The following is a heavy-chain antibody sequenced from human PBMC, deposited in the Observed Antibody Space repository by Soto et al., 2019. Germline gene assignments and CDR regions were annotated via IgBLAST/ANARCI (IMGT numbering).Heavy chain of an antibody. CDR2: IYLGDSDT. V-gene: IGHV5-51*01. J-gene: IGHJ6*02. Sequence: GESLKISCPSSGYSFSTFWIVWVRQMPGKGLEWMGIIYLGDSDTRYSPSFQGQVTISADKSISTAYLQWSSLTASDTPMYYCATHGRRVFNAMDVWGQATKVTVS. CDR1: GYSFSTFW. D-gene: IGHD4-17*01. CDR3: ATHGRRVFNAMDV.